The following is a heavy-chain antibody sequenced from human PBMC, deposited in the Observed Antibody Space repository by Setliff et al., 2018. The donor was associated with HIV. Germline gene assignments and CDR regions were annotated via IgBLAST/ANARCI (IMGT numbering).Heavy chain of an antibody. CDR1: GYTFTTYV. D-gene: IGHD7-27*01. V-gene: IGHV1-3*01. CDR2: INVGSGNT. Sequence: ASVKVSCKASGYTFTTYVVHWVRQAPGQRLEWMGWINVGSGNTKYSQEFQGRVTITRDTSASTAYMELSSLRSEDTAVYYCAIEPLPGDFGDFWGQGTLVTV. CDR3: AIEPLPGDFGDF. J-gene: IGHJ4*02.